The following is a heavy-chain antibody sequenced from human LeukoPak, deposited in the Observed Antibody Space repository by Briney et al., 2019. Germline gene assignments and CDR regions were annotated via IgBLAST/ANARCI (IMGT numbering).Heavy chain of an antibody. D-gene: IGHD2-2*01. CDR3: ARVVPAASLSLYYYYYGMDV. CDR2: IYYSGST. Sequence: SETLSLTCTVSGGSISSSSYYWGWIRRPPGKGLEWIGSIYYSGSTYYNPSLKSRVTISVDTSKNQFSLKLSSVTAADTAVYYCARVVPAASLSLYYYYYGMDVWGQGTTVTVSS. V-gene: IGHV4-39*01. CDR1: GGSISSSSYY. J-gene: IGHJ6*02.